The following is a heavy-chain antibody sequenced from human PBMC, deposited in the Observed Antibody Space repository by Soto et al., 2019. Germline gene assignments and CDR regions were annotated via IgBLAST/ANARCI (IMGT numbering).Heavy chain of an antibody. Sequence: EVQLLESGGGLVQPGGSLRLSCTASGFTFSSYAMSWVRQAPGKGLEWVSAISGSGGSTYYADSVKGRFTISRDNSKNTLYLQMNSLRAEDTAVYYCAKAGIAVAGTVYYYGMDVWGQGTTVTVSS. CDR2: ISGSGGST. D-gene: IGHD6-19*01. CDR3: AKAGIAVAGTVYYYGMDV. CDR1: GFTFSSYA. J-gene: IGHJ6*02. V-gene: IGHV3-23*01.